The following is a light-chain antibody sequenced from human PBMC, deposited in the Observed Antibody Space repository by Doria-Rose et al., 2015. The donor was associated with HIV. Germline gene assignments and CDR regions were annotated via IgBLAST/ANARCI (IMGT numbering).Light chain of an antibody. J-gene: IGKJ1*01. CDR1: QSFSSTY. CDR3: HQYGTSWT. Sequence: TQSPGTLSLSPGERATLSCRASQSFSSTYLAWYQQNPGQAPSLLIYDGSTRATGIPDRFSASGSGTDFTLTINRREPEDFALYYCHQYGTSWTFGQGTKVEI. V-gene: IGKV3-20*01. CDR2: DGS.